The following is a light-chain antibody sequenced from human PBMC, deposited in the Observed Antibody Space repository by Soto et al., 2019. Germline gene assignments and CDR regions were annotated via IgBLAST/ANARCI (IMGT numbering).Light chain of an antibody. CDR1: QSISSW. J-gene: IGKJ1*01. V-gene: IGKV1-5*01. CDR2: DAS. Sequence: DIQMTQSPSTLSASVGDRVTITCRASQSISSWLAWYQQKPGKAPKLLIYDASSLESGVPSRFSGSGSGTEFTLTLSSLQPDDFATYYCQQYNSRRTFGQGTKVEIK. CDR3: QQYNSRRT.